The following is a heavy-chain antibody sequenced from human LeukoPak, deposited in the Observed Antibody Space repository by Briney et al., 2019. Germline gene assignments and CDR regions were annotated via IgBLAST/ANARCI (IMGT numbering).Heavy chain of an antibody. J-gene: IGHJ4*02. V-gene: IGHV4-34*01. D-gene: IGHD6-13*01. CDR3: ARGKRGYSSSWYDY. CDR2: INHSGST. CDR1: GGSFSGYY. Sequence: SETLSLTCAVYGGSFSGYYWSWIRQPPGKGLEWIGEINHSGSTNYNPSLKSQVTISVDTSKNQFSLKLSSVTAADTAVYYCARGKRGYSSSWYDYWGQGTLVTVSS.